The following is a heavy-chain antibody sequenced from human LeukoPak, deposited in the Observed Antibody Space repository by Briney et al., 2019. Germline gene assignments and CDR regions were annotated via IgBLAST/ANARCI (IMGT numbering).Heavy chain of an antibody. J-gene: IGHJ6*03. CDR1: GGTFSSYA. D-gene: IGHD3-22*01. CDR2: IIPIFGTA. Sequence: SVKVSCKASGGTFSSYAISWVRQAPGQGLEWMGGIIPIFGTAIYAQKFQGRVTITTDESTSTAYMELSSLRSEDTAVYYCASDSSGYRERLNYYYYMDVWGKGTTVTVSS. V-gene: IGHV1-69*05. CDR3: ASDSSGYRERLNYYYYMDV.